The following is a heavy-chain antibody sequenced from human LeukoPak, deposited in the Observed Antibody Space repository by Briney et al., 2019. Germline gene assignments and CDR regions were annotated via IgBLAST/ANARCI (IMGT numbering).Heavy chain of an antibody. D-gene: IGHD6-19*01. CDR3: AKDLPAVAPFDY. CDR1: GFTFSSYA. Sequence: GGSLRLSCAASGFTFSSYAMHWVRQAPGKGLEWVAVISYDGSNKYYADSVKGRFTISRDNSKNTLYLQMNSLRAEDTAVYYCAKDLPAVAPFDYWGQGTLVTVSS. V-gene: IGHV3-30-3*01. J-gene: IGHJ4*02. CDR2: ISYDGSNK.